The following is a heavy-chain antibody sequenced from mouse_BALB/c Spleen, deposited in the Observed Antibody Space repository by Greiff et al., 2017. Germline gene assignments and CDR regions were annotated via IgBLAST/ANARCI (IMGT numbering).Heavy chain of an antibody. Sequence: QVQLKESGPGLVAPPQSLSITCTVSGFSLSRYSVHWVRQPPGKGLEWLGMIWGGGSTDYNSALKSRLSISKDNSKSQVFLKMNSLQTDDTAMYYCASITTVDAWFAYWGQGTLVTVSA. V-gene: IGHV2-6-4*01. CDR2: IWGGGST. CDR3: ASITTVDAWFAY. D-gene: IGHD1-1*01. J-gene: IGHJ3*01. CDR1: GFSLSRYS.